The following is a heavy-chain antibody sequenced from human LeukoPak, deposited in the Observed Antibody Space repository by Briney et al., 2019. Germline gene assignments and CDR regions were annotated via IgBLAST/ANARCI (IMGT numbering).Heavy chain of an antibody. CDR1: GGSFSGYY. Sequence: SETLSLTCAVYGGSFSGYYWSWIRQPPGKGLEWLGEINHSVSTNYNLSLKSRVTISVDTSKNQFSLKLSSVTAADTAVYYCAREGCSSTSCYRLGYWGQGTLVTVSS. V-gene: IGHV4-34*01. J-gene: IGHJ4*02. CDR3: AREGCSSTSCYRLGY. CDR2: INHSVST. D-gene: IGHD2-2*01.